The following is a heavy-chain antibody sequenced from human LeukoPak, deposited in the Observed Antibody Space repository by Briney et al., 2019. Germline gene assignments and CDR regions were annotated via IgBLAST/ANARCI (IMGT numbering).Heavy chain of an antibody. CDR2: ISYDGSNK. Sequence: GGSLRLSCAASGFTFSSYGMHWVRQAPGKGLEWVAVISYDGSNKYYADSVKGRFTISRDNSKNTLYLQMNSLRAEDTAVYYCAKDPEDCSSTSRYYYYYYGMDVWGQGTTVTVSS. J-gene: IGHJ6*02. V-gene: IGHV3-30*18. CDR3: AKDPEDCSSTSRYYYYYYGMDV. CDR1: GFTFSSYG. D-gene: IGHD2-2*01.